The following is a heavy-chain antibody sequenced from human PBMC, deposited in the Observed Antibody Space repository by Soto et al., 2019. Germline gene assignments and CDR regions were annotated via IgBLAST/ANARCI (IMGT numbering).Heavy chain of an antibody. Sequence: EVQLVESGGGLVHPGRSVRLSCAASGFTFDDYAMHWVRQAPGKGLEWVSGISWNSGSIGYADSVKGRFTISRDNXKXXXXXXXXXLXXXXXXXXXXXKXHYSDXXXXRGWYFDLWGRGTLVTVSS. D-gene: IGHD5-12*01. J-gene: IGHJ2*01. V-gene: IGHV3-9*01. CDR1: GFTFDDYA. CDR2: ISWNSGSI. CDR3: XKXHYSDXXXXRGWYFDL.